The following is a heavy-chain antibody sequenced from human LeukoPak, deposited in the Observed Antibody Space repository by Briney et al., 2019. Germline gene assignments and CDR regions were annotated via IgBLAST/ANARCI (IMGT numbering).Heavy chain of an antibody. J-gene: IGHJ4*02. CDR2: IYYSGSS. V-gene: IGHV4-59*01. D-gene: IGHD3-9*01. CDR3: AARERLDWILY. CDR1: GGSISRYY. Sequence: PSETLSLTCTVSGGSISRYYWSWIRQPLGKGLEWIGYIYYSGSSNHNPSLKSRVTMSVDTSKNQLSLNLTSVTAADTAVYYCAARERLDWILYWGQGTLVTVSS.